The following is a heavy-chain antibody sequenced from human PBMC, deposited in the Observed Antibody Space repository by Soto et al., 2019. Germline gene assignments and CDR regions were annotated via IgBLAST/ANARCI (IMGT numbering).Heavy chain of an antibody. CDR2: ISRTSNYI. D-gene: IGHD3-3*01. Sequence: EVQVVESGGGLVKPGGSLTLSCAASGFTFSSYSMNWVRQAPGKGLEWVSSISRTSNYIYYTDSVKGRVTISRDNAKNSIYLQMNSQRAEDTATYYCASGVFGLVSPVIGGYWGQGTLVTVSS. CDR1: GFTFSSYS. V-gene: IGHV3-21*01. J-gene: IGHJ4*02. CDR3: ASGVFGLVSPVIGGY.